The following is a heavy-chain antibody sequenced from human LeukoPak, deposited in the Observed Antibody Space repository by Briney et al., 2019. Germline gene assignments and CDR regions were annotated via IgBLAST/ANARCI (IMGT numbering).Heavy chain of an antibody. CDR1: GFTFSSYW. CDR2: INTNGLTT. V-gene: IGHV3-74*03. CDR3: VRSAFYGSTGYYFAL. D-gene: IGHD3-10*01. Sequence: GGSLTLSCAASGFTFSSYWLHWVRQAPGEGLVWVSRINTNGLTTTYADSVRGRFTISRDNAKNTVFLQMNSLRDEDTAKYYCVRSAFYGSTGYYFALWGDGAQVTVSS. J-gene: IGHJ4*01.